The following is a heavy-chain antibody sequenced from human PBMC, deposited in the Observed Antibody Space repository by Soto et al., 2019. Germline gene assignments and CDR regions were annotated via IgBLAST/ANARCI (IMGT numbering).Heavy chain of an antibody. CDR1: GFTFSSYS. D-gene: IGHD6-6*01. Sequence: RGSLRLSCSASGFTFSSYSMNWGRQAPGKGLEWVSSISSSSSYIYYADSVKGRFTTSRDNAKNSLYLQMNSLRAEDTAVYYCARDGIAARPLLGAFDIWGQGTMVTVSS. CDR2: ISSSSSYI. CDR3: ARDGIAARPLLGAFDI. V-gene: IGHV3-21*01. J-gene: IGHJ3*02.